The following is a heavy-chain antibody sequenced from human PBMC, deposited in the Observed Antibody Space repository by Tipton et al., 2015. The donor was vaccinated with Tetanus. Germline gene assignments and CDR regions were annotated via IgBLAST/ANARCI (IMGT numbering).Heavy chain of an antibody. CDR3: ARGITDGYNRRLDY. CDR2: ISNGNT. D-gene: IGHD5-24*01. J-gene: IGHJ4*02. V-gene: IGHV4-61*09. CDR1: GGSLRSGDHY. Sequence: TLSLTCTVSGGSLRSGDHYWSWIRQPAGKGLEWVGHISNGNTDYSTSLKSRVTLSVDLSKNQFSLQLRAVTAADTAVYYCARGITDGYNRRLDYWGQGLRVAVS.